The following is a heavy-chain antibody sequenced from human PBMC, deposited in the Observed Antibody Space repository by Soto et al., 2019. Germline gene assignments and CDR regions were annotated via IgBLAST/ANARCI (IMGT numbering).Heavy chain of an antibody. CDR3: TKNMVGRVVVGANKHFDY. D-gene: IGHD2-15*01. CDR1: GFTFDEYT. CDR2: IGWIGIDT. J-gene: IGHJ4*02. V-gene: IGHV3-43*01. Sequence: GSPGLSCLSSGFTFDEYTLHWVRQAPGQGLEGVSLIGWIGIDTYYADSVKGRFSISRDNSKSSLFLQMNSLRTEDTALYYCTKNMVGRVVVGANKHFDYRGQ.